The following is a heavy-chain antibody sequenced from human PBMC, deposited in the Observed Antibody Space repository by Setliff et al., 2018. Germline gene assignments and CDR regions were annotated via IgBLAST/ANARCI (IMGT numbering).Heavy chain of an antibody. J-gene: IGHJ4*02. V-gene: IGHV3-48*04. Sequence: GGSLRLSCAASGFTFSSYSMNWVRQAPGKGLEWVSYITGSGSTIYYADSVRGRFTISRDNAKNSLYLQMNSLRAEDTAVYYCARDELAGGIDYWGQGTLVTVSS. CDR3: ARDELAGGIDY. D-gene: IGHD1-1*01. CDR2: ITGSGSTI. CDR1: GFTFSSYS.